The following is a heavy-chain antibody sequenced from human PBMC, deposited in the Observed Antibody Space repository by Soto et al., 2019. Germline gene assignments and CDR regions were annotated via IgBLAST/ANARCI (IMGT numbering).Heavy chain of an antibody. J-gene: IGHJ4*02. D-gene: IGHD2-2*01. CDR1: GFTFSSYS. V-gene: IGHV3-21*04. CDR3: AKTTIVVVPAAIDY. CDR2: ISSSSSYI. Sequence: GGSLRLSCAASGFTFSSYSMNWVRQAPGKGLEWVSSISSSSSYIYYADSVKGRFTISRDNAKNSLYLQMNSLRAEDTAVYYCAKTTIVVVPAAIDYWGPGTMVTVYS.